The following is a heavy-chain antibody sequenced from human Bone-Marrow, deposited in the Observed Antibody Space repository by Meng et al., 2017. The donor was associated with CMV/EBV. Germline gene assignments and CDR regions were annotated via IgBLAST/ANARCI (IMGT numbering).Heavy chain of an antibody. CDR3: AKGARWEVLAARDLFDY. Sequence: GESLKISCAASGFTFSSYGMHWVRQAPGKGLEWVAFIRYDGSNKYYADSVKGRFTISRDNSKNTLYLQMNSLRAEDTAVYYCAKGARWEVLAARDLFDYWGQGTLVTVSS. J-gene: IGHJ4*02. CDR1: GFTFSSYG. D-gene: IGHD2-2*01. V-gene: IGHV3-30*02. CDR2: IRYDGSNK.